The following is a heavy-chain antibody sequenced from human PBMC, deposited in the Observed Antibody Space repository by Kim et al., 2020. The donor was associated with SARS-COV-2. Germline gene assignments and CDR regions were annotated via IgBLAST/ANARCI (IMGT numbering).Heavy chain of an antibody. CDR1: GLTFSSYS. CDR2: ISSSSSYI. J-gene: IGHJ6*02. CDR3: ARDKEGISSWYYYYGMDV. D-gene: IGHD6-13*01. V-gene: IGHV3-21*01. Sequence: GGSLRLSCAASGLTFSSYSMNWVRQAPGKGLEWVSSISSSSSYIYYADSVKGRFTISRDNAKNSLYLQMNSLRAEDTAVYYCARDKEGISSWYYYYGMDVWGQGTTVTVSS.